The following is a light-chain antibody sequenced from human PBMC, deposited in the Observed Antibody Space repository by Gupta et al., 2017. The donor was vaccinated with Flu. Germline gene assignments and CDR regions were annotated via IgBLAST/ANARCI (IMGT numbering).Light chain of an antibody. Sequence: TQSPDFQSVTPTEKVTITCRASQSIGSSLHWYQQKPDQSPKLLIKYASQSGSGVPSRFSGSGSGTDFTLTIKSLEAEDAATYYCQQSSSLPITFGGGTKVEIK. CDR1: QSIGSS. V-gene: IGKV6-21*01. J-gene: IGKJ4*01. CDR3: QQSSSLPIT. CDR2: YAS.